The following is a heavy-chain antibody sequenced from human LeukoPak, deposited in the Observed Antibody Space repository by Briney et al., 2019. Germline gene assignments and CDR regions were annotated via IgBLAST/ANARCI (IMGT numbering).Heavy chain of an antibody. CDR2: IIPIFGTA. D-gene: IGHD3-3*01. J-gene: IGHJ5*02. V-gene: IGHV1-69*01. Sequence: SSVKVSCKASGGTFSSYAISWVRQAPGQRLEWMGGIIPIFGTANYAQKFQGRVTITADESTSTAYMELSSLRSEDTAVYYCARATMRGFLDRFDPWGQGTLVTVSS. CDR3: ARATMRGFLDRFDP. CDR1: GGTFSSYA.